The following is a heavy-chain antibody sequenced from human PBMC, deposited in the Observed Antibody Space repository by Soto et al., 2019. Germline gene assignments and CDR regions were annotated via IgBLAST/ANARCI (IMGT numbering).Heavy chain of an antibody. CDR1: GFSFRVYA. Sequence: GGSLRLSCPPSGFSFRVYAMSWVRQSPGKGLEWVSVLSGSGGRTYYAASVKGRFTMSRDNSKNTLYLQMNSLRAEDTAIYYCAKEVVVESAGRSHYYYYGLDVWGQGTTVTVSS. D-gene: IGHD2-15*01. V-gene: IGHV3-23*01. CDR3: AKEVVVESAGRSHYYYYGLDV. CDR2: LSGSGGRT. J-gene: IGHJ6*02.